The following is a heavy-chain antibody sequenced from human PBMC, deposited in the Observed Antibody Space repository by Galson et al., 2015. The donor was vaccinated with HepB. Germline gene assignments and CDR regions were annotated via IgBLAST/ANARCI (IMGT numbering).Heavy chain of an antibody. V-gene: IGHV1-8*01. D-gene: IGHD6-6*01. CDR1: GYTFTSYD. CDR3: ARDSGSSFYYYYYGMDV. J-gene: IGHJ6*02. Sequence: SVKVSCKASGYTFTSYDINWVRQATGQGLEWMGWMNPNSGNTGYAQKFQGRVTMTRNTSISTAYMELSSLRSEDTAVYYCARDSGSSFYYYYYGMDVWGQGTTVTVSS. CDR2: MNPNSGNT.